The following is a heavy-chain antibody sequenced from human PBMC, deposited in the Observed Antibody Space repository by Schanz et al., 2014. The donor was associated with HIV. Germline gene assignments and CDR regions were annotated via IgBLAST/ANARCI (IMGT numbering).Heavy chain of an antibody. J-gene: IGHJ3*02. CDR2: INPNSGGT. CDR1: GDTFTGDF. Sequence: QVQLVPSCSSFPPPLASVKVSCTASGDTFTGDFMHWVRQAPGQGLEWMGWINPNSGGTNYAQKFQGRVTMTRDTSISTAYMELSRLRSDDTAVYYCARGIVGATPAFDIWGQGTMVTVSS. V-gene: IGHV1-2*02. CDR3: ARGIVGATPAFDI. D-gene: IGHD1-26*01.